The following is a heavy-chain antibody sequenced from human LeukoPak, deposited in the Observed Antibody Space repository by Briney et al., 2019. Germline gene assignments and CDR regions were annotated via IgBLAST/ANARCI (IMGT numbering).Heavy chain of an antibody. V-gene: IGHV3-23*01. J-gene: IGHJ4*02. Sequence: GGSLRLSCVGSGFTFRSHTMSWVRQAPEKGLEFVSGIYENGGTTYYADSVKGRFSISRDNSKNTLYLQMDSLRGEDTAVYYCAKDFRIGYSAHFDYWGQGALVTVSS. CDR1: GFTFRSHT. D-gene: IGHD2-21*01. CDR2: IYENGGTT. CDR3: AKDFRIGYSAHFDY.